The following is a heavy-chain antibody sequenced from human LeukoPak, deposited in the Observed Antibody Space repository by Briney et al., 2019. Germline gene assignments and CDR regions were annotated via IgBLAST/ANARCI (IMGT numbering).Heavy chain of an antibody. V-gene: IGHV6-1*01. J-gene: IGHJ4*02. D-gene: IGHD4-23*01. CDR3: ARATRDYGGHRDFGY. Sequence: SQTPSLTCAISGDSVSRNSAAWDSIRQSASRGLEWLVRSYYRSKWYKDYAVSVKSRITIHPDTSKNQFSLQLNSVTPEDTAVYYCARATRDYGGHRDFGYWGQGTLVTVSS. CDR1: GDSVSRNSAA. CDR2: SYYRSKWYK.